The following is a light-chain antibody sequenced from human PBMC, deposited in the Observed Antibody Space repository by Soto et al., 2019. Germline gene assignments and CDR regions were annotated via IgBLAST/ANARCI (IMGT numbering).Light chain of an antibody. V-gene: IGLV2-14*01. CDR1: RFDIGRYNY. CDR2: EVN. Sequence: QSVLTQPASVSGSPGQTITISCAGTRFDIGRYNYVSWYRQHPGEAPKLIIFEVNNRPSGISNRFSGSKSGNTASLTISGLQVDDEAHYFCSSYTSASALAIFGGGTKLTVL. J-gene: IGLJ2*01. CDR3: SSYTSASALAI.